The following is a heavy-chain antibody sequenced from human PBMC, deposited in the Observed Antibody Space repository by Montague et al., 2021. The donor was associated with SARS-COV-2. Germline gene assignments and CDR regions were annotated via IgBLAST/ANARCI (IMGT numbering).Heavy chain of an antibody. CDR2: IDWDDDK. Sequence: PALVKPTPTLTLTCTLSGFSLSTSGMRASWIRQPPGKALEWLARIDWDDDKFYSTSLKTRLTISKDTSKNQVVLTMTNMDPVDTATYYCARSYYGILTNYYDAFDIGGQGTMVTVSS. CDR3: ARSYYGILTNYYDAFDI. V-gene: IGHV2-70*04. J-gene: IGHJ3*02. CDR1: GFSLSTSGMR. D-gene: IGHD3-9*01.